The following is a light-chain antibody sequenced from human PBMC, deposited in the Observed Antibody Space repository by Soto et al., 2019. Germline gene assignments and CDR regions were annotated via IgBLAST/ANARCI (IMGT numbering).Light chain of an antibody. CDR1: QVINNY. CDR2: AAS. J-gene: IGKJ3*01. V-gene: IGKV1-27*01. CDR3: QKYNSAPPVT. Sequence: DIQMTQSPSSLSASVGDRVTISCRASQVINNYVAWYQQKPGKVPKLLIYAASTLQSGVPSRFSGSGSGTDFTLTISSLQPEDVATYYCQKYNSAPPVTFGPGTKVDV.